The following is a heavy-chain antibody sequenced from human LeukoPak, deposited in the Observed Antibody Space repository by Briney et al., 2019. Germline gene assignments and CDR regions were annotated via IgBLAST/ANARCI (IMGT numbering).Heavy chain of an antibody. CDR1: GGSISSSSYY. D-gene: IGHD2-2*01. CDR2: INHSGST. V-gene: IGHV4-39*07. CDR3: AREAGDIVVVPAAYGMDV. J-gene: IGHJ6*02. Sequence: TSETLSLTCTVSGGSISSSSYYWSWIRQPPGKGLEWIGEINHSGSTNYNPSLKSRVTISVDTSKNQFSLKLSSVTAADTAVYYCAREAGDIVVVPAAYGMDVWGQGTTVTVSS.